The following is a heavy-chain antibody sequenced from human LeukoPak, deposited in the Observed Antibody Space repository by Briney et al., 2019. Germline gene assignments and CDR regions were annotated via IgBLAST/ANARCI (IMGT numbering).Heavy chain of an antibody. D-gene: IGHD3-9*01. V-gene: IGHV4-34*01. CDR2: INHSGST. Sequence: PSETLSLTCTVSGGSISPYYWSWIRQPPGKGLEWIGEINHSGSTNYNPSLKSRVTISVDTSKNQFSLKLSSVTAADTAVYYCARGILLRYFVPYYFDYWGQGTLVTVSS. CDR1: GGSISPYY. J-gene: IGHJ4*02. CDR3: ARGILLRYFVPYYFDY.